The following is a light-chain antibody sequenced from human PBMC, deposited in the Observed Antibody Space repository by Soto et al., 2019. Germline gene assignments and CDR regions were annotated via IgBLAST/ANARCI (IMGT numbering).Light chain of an antibody. J-gene: IGKJ1*01. CDR1: QSISGW. CDR2: KAS. CDR3: QQYHGYPWA. Sequence: DIQLTQSPSTLSASVGDRVTITCLASQSISGWLAWYQQKPGKAPKLLIYKASSLQSGVPSRFSGSGSGTEFTLTRSSLQPDDFAVYYCQQYHGYPWAFGQGTKVDIK. V-gene: IGKV1-5*03.